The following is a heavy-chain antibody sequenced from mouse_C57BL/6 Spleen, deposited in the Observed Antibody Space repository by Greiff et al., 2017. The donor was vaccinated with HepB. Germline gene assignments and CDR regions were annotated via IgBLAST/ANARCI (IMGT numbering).Heavy chain of an antibody. CDR2: ISSGSSTI. J-gene: IGHJ4*01. D-gene: IGHD1-1*01. V-gene: IGHV5-17*01. Sequence: EVKLVESGGGLVKPGGSLKLSCAASGFTFSDYGMHWVRQAPEKGLEWVAYISSGSSTIYYADTVKGRFTISRDNAKNTLFLQMTSLRSEDTAMYYCARGSGSGYYAMDYWGQGTSVTVSS. CDR1: GFTFSDYG. CDR3: ARGSGSGYYAMDY.